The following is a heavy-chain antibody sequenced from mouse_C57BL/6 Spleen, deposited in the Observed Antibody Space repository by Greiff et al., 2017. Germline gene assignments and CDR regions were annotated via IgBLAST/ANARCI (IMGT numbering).Heavy chain of an antibody. CDR3: ARDNGSSYRFDY. CDR2: IDPSDSYT. CDR1: GYTFTSYW. Sequence: QVQLQQPGAELVMPGASVKLSCKASGYTFTSYWMHWVKQRPGQGLEWIGEIDPSDSYTNYNQKFKGKSTLTVDKSSSTAYMQLSSLTSEDSAVYYCARDNGSSYRFDYWGQGTTLTVSS. J-gene: IGHJ2*01. V-gene: IGHV1-69*01. D-gene: IGHD1-1*01.